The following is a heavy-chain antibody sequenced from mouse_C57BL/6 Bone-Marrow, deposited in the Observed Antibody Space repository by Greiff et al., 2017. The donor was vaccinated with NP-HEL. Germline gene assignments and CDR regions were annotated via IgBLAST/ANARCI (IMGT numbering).Heavy chain of an antibody. J-gene: IGHJ3*01. Sequence: LEESGPELVKPGASVKISCKASGYSFTDYNMNWVKQSNGKSLEWIGVINPNYGTTSYNQKFKGKATLTVDQSSSTAYMQLNSLTSEDSAVYYCARTFYYYGSSWFAYWGQGTLVTVSA. D-gene: IGHD1-1*01. CDR1: GYSFTDYN. CDR2: INPNYGTT. V-gene: IGHV1-39*01. CDR3: ARTFYYYGSSWFAY.